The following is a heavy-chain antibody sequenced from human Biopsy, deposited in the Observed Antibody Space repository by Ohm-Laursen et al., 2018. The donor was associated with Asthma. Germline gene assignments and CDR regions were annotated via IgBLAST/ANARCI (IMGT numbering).Heavy chain of an antibody. CDR3: AKERYYDFWSGYPI. CDR2: MSFDGRQT. V-gene: IGHV3-30*18. D-gene: IGHD3-3*01. J-gene: IGHJ3*02. CDR1: GFSFTSYG. Sequence: SLRLSCAASGFSFTSYGMHWVRQAPGKGLEWVAVMSFDGRQTYYADSVKGRFTISRDNSKNTLYLQMNSLRAEDTAVYYCAKERYYDFWSGYPIWGQGTMVTVSS.